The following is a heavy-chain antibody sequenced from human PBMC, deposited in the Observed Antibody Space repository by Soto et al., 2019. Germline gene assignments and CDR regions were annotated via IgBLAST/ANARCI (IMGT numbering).Heavy chain of an antibody. CDR3: ARDQGALIWFGELLDY. J-gene: IGHJ4*02. Sequence: QVQLVESGGGVVQPGRSLRLSCAASGFTFSSYAMHWVRQAPGKGLEWVAVISYDGSNKYYADSVKGRFTISRDNSKNXLYLQMNSLRAEDTAVYYCARDQGALIWFGELLDYWGQGTLVTVSS. CDR1: GFTFSSYA. CDR2: ISYDGSNK. D-gene: IGHD3-10*01. V-gene: IGHV3-30-3*01.